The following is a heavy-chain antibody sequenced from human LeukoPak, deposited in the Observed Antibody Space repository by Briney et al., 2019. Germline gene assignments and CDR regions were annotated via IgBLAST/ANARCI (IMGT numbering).Heavy chain of an antibody. Sequence: GGSLRLSCAASGFTFRNYGMNWVRQAPGKGLEWVTIIWYDGSNKYYADSVKGRFIISRDNSKNTLYLQMNSLRAEDTAVYYCATVGGGGGACYSLDYWGQETLVTVSS. D-gene: IGHD2-21*02. J-gene: IGHJ4*02. CDR3: ATVGGGGGACYSLDY. CDR2: IWYDGSNK. V-gene: IGHV3-33*01. CDR1: GFTFRNYG.